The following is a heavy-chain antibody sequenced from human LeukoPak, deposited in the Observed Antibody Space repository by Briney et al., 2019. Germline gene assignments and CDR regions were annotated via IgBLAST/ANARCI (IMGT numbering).Heavy chain of an antibody. D-gene: IGHD5-18*01. Sequence: SETLSLTCAVYGGSFSGYYWSWIRQPPGKGLEWIGYIYYSGTTYYNPSLKNRVTISVDTSRNQFSLSLSSVTAADTAVYYCARDQGGDSYGYALFWPMDVWGKGTTVTVSS. J-gene: IGHJ6*04. CDR3: ARDQGGDSYGYALFWPMDV. V-gene: IGHV4-30-4*08. CDR1: GGSFSGYY. CDR2: IYYSGTT.